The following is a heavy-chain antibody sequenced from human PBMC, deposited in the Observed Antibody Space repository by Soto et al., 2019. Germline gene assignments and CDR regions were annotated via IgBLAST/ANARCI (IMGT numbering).Heavy chain of an antibody. CDR3: AKAGTSSWSYFDY. J-gene: IGHJ4*02. Sequence: TGGSLRLSCAASGFTFSTYYMSWVRQAPGKGLEWVSMIGNSGSTTYYADSVKGRFTISRDNSKNTLYLQMNSLRAEDTAMYYCAKAGTSSWSYFDYWGQGALVTVSS. V-gene: IGHV3-23*05. CDR1: GFTFSTYY. D-gene: IGHD6-13*01. CDR2: IGNSGSTT.